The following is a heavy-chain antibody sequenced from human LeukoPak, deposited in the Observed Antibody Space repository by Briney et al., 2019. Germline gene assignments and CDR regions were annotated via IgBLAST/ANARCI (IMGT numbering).Heavy chain of an antibody. V-gene: IGHV1-69*13. Sequence: SVKVSCKASGGTFSSYAISWVRQAPGQGLEWVGGIIPIFGTANYAQKFQGRVTITADESTSTAYMELSSLRSEDTAVYYCARNAGYCSSTSCRWFDPWGQGTLVTVSS. J-gene: IGHJ5*02. CDR1: GGTFSSYA. CDR2: IIPIFGTA. CDR3: ARNAGYCSSTSCRWFDP. D-gene: IGHD2-2*01.